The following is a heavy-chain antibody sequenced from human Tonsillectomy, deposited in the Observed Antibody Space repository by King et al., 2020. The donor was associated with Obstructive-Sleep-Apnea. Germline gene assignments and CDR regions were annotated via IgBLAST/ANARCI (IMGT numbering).Heavy chain of an antibody. D-gene: IGHD3-16*01. CDR3: ARLRGRDDPPFDY. J-gene: IGHJ4*02. Sequence: QLVQSGAEGKKPGESLRISCKVSGYSFTSYWSSWVRQMPGKGLEWMVRIDPSDSYTHYSPSCQGPVTISADKSISTAYRQWGSLKASDTAMYYCARLRGRDDPPFDYWGQGTLVTVSS. CDR2: IDPSDSYT. CDR1: GYSFTSYW. V-gene: IGHV5-10-1*01.